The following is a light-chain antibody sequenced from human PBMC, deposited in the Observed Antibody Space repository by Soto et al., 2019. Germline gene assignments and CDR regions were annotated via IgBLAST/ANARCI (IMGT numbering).Light chain of an antibody. CDR2: DVN. CDR1: SSDIGAYNF. J-gene: IGLJ2*01. CDR3: TSWTTSTTMI. Sequence: QSVLTQPASVPGCPGQSITISCTGTSSDIGAYNFVSWYQQHPGKAPKLMLYDVNIRPSGVSNRFSGSKSGNTASLTISGLQAEDEADYYCTSWTTSTTMIFGGGTKVTVL. V-gene: IGLV2-14*03.